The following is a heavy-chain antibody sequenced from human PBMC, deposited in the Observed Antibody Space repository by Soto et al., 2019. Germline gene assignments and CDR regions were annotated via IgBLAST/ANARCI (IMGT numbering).Heavy chain of an antibody. Sequence: PGESLKISCKGSGYSFTSYWISWVRQMPGKGLEWMGRIDPSGSYTNYSPSFQGHVTISADKSISTAYLQWSSLKASDTAMYYRASTSDTAMVIYYGMDVWGQGTTVTVSS. D-gene: IGHD5-18*01. CDR3: ASTSDTAMVIYYGMDV. J-gene: IGHJ6*02. CDR2: IDPSGSYT. CDR1: GYSFTSYW. V-gene: IGHV5-10-1*01.